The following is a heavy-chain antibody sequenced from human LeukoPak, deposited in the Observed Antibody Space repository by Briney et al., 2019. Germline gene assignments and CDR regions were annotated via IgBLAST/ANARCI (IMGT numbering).Heavy chain of an antibody. CDR3: ARLNYYDSSGLSDAFDI. Sequence: GGSLRLSCAASEFTVSSNYMSWVRQAPGKGLEWVSVIYSGGSTYYADSVKGRFTISRDNSKNTLYLQMNSLRAEDTAVYYCARLNYYDSSGLSDAFDIWGQGTMVTVSS. D-gene: IGHD3-22*01. CDR2: IYSGGST. J-gene: IGHJ3*02. V-gene: IGHV3-66*01. CDR1: EFTVSSNY.